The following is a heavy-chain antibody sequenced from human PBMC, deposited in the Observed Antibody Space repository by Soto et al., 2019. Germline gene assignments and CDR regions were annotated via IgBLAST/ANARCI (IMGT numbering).Heavy chain of an antibody. CDR3: ARLQTGAARRLGFYFDY. D-gene: IGHD6-6*01. Sequence: SETLSLTCTVSGGSISSYYWSWIRQPPGKGLEWIGYIYYSGSTNYNPSPKSRVTISVDTSKNQFSLKLSSVTAADTAVYYCARLQTGAARRLGFYFDYWGQGTLVTVSS. V-gene: IGHV4-59*01. CDR1: GGSISSYY. J-gene: IGHJ4*02. CDR2: IYYSGST.